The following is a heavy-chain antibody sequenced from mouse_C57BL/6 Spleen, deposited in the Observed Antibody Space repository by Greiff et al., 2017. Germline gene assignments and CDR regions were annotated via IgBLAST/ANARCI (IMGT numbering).Heavy chain of an antibody. CDR2: IYPRSGNT. V-gene: IGHV1-81*01. D-gene: IGHD2-5*01. J-gene: IGHJ4*01. Sequence: QVQLQQSGAELARPGASVKLSCKASGYTFTSYGISWVKQRPGQGLEWIGEIYPRSGNTYYNEKFKGKATLTADKSSSTAYIELRSLTSEDSAVYFCARWRATYYSNHYAMDYWGQGTLVTVSS. CDR1: GYTFTSYG. CDR3: ARWRATYYSNHYAMDY.